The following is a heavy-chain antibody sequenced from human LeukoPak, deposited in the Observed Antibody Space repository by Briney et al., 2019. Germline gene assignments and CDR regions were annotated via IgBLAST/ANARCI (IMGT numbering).Heavy chain of an antibody. V-gene: IGHV3-9*01. CDR2: INWNSDSI. CDR3: AINGGGDSGYGNFDY. CDR1: GFTFDDYA. D-gene: IGHD5-12*01. Sequence: GGSLTLSCAASGFTFDDYAMHWVRKVPGKGLEWVSGINWNSDSIGYADSVKGRFTTSRDNAKNSLYLQMNSLRAEDTAFYYCAINGGGDSGYGNFDYWGQGTLVTVSS. J-gene: IGHJ4*02.